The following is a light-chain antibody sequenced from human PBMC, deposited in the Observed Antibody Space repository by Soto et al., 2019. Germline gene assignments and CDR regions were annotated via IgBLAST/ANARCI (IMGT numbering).Light chain of an antibody. V-gene: IGKV1-39*01. CDR1: QSISSH. J-gene: IGKJ5*01. CDR3: QQSYSTPIS. Sequence: DIRMTQSPSPLSASVGDTVTITCRASQSISSHLNWYQQKPGKAPNLLMYTASNLQSGVPSRFSGSGSGTDFTLTISSLQPEDFATYYCQQSYSTPISFGQGTRLEI. CDR2: TAS.